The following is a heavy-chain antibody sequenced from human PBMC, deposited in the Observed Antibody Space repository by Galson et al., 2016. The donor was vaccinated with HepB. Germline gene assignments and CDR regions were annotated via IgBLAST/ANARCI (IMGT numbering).Heavy chain of an antibody. CDR1: GLPFIDAW. D-gene: IGHD1-26*01. Sequence: SLRLSCAVSGLPFIDAWMIWVRQAPGKGLEWVGRIKSRASGETKDYAAPVRGRFTLSRDDSKNMLYLQMNSLKTEDTAGYSCSWDNDAHYGMAVWGQGNTVTVSS. J-gene: IGHJ6*02. V-gene: IGHV3-15*01. CDR3: SWDNDAHYGMAV. CDR2: IKSRASGETK.